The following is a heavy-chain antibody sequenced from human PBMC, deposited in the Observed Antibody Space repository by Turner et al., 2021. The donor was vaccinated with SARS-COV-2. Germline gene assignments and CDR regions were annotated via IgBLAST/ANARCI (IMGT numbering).Heavy chain of an antibody. D-gene: IGHD2-15*01. CDR1: GGPLSISSYY. Sequence: QLQLQESGPGLINPSETLSPSGPVSGGPLSISSYYWGWIRQPPGRGLEWVVSIYYSGITYYNPSLKCRVTISVDTSKNQFSLKLSSVTAADTAVYYCAGEVGAATRPYYYGMDVWGQGTTVTVSS. V-gene: IGHV4-39*02. CDR3: AGEVGAATRPYYYGMDV. J-gene: IGHJ6*02. CDR2: IYYSGIT.